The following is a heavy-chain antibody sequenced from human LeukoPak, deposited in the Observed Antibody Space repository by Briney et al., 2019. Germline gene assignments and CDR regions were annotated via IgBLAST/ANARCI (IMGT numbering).Heavy chain of an antibody. CDR2: INPNSGGT. CDR1: GYTFTGYY. D-gene: IGHD3-22*01. CDR3: ARALVYYYDSCGYPLDY. J-gene: IGHJ4*02. V-gene: IGHV1-2*06. Sequence: GASVKVSCKASGYTFTGYYMHWVRQAPGQGLEWMGRINPNSGGTNYAQKFQGRVTMTRDTSISTAYMELSRLRSDDTAVYYCARALVYYYDSCGYPLDYWGQGTLVTVSS.